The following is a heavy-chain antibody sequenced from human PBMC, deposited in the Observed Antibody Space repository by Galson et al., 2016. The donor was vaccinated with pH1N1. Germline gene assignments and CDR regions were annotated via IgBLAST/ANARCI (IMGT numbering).Heavy chain of an antibody. CDR3: AREDWSYGDTYYNGMDV. CDR1: GFNLDTFA. V-gene: IGHV3-30-3*01. Sequence: SLRLSCAASGFNLDTFAMHWVRRTPGKGLEWVAFISYNGHDESYADSLKGRFTVSRDNSKNRLYLHMNSLRPDDTGLYYCAREDWSYGDTYYNGMDVWGQGTTVTVSS. CDR2: ISYNGHDE. J-gene: IGHJ6*02. D-gene: IGHD1-26*01.